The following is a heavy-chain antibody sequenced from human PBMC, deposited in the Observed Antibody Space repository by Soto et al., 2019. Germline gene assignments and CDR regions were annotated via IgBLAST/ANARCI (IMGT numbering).Heavy chain of an antibody. CDR1: GGSVSSGSYY. D-gene: IGHD3-9*01. Sequence: SETLSLTCTVSGGSVSSGSYYWSWIRQPPGKGLEWIGYIYYSGSTNYNPSLKSRVTISVDTSKNQFSLKLSSVTAADTAVYYCARGGILTGYYSSGFDYWGQGTLVTVSS. CDR2: IYYSGST. CDR3: ARGGILTGYYSSGFDY. V-gene: IGHV4-61*01. J-gene: IGHJ4*02.